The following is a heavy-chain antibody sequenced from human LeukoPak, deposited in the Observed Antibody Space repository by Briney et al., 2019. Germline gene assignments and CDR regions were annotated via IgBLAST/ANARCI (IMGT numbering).Heavy chain of an antibody. CDR2: IYYSGST. CDR1: GGSISSGGYS. J-gene: IGHJ4*02. CDR3: ARGPRAAVCDY. V-gene: IGHV4-30-4*07. D-gene: IGHD2-8*01. Sequence: SETLSLTCAVSGGSISSGGYSWSWIRQPPGKGLEWIGYIYYSGSTYYNPSLKSRVTISVDTSKNQFSLKLSSVTAADTAVYYCARGPRAAVCDYWGQGTLVTVSS.